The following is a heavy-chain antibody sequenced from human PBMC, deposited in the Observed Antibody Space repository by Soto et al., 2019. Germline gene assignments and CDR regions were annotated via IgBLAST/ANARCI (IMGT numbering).Heavy chain of an antibody. J-gene: IGHJ4*02. CDR1: GFTFSNYA. Sequence: GGSLRLSCAASGFTFSNYAMRWVRQAPGKGLEWVSAISVSVGSTYSADSVQGRFTVSSDISDNTLFLRMTSLTADDTAVYFCAKRDVPHSTSNAYFYDHWGRGVLVTVPQ. CDR3: AKRDVPHSTSNAYFYDH. CDR2: ISVSVGST. V-gene: IGHV3-23*01. D-gene: IGHD2-21*02.